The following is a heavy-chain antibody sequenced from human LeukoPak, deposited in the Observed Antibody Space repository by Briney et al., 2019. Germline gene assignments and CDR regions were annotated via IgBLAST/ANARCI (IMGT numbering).Heavy chain of an antibody. D-gene: IGHD4/OR15-4a*01. J-gene: IGHJ4*02. CDR2: INQDGSDK. CDR1: GFTLSSNY. Sequence: PGGSLRLSCAASGFTLSSNYMSWVRQAPGKGLEWVANINQDGSDKNYVDSVRGRFTTSRDNAKNSLHLQMNSLRAEDTAVYYCARENYGVFESWGQGTLVIVAS. CDR3: ARENYGVFES. V-gene: IGHV3-7*03.